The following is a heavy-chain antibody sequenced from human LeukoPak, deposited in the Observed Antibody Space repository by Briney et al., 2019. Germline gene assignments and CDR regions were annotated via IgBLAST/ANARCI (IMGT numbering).Heavy chain of an antibody. V-gene: IGHV1-2*02. CDR2: INPNSGGT. J-gene: IGHJ5*02. D-gene: IGHD2-21*02. Sequence: ASVKVSCKASGYTFTGYYMHWVRQAPGQGLEWMGWINPNSGGTNYAQKFQGRVTMTRDTSISTAYMELSRLRSDDTAVYYCARGIVHIVVVTATPGWFDPWGQGTLVTVSS. CDR1: GYTFTGYY. CDR3: ARGIVHIVVVTATPGWFDP.